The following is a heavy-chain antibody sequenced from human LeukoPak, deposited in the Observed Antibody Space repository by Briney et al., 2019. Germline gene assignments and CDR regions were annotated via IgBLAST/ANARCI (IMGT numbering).Heavy chain of an antibody. Sequence: ASVKVSCKASGGTFSSYAISWVRQAPGQGLEWMGGIIPIFGTANYAQKFQGRVTITADESTSTAYMELSSLRSEDTAVYYCANGDILTGYAYYYYGMDVWGQGTTVTASS. V-gene: IGHV1-69*13. CDR1: GGTFSSYA. CDR3: ANGDILTGYAYYYYGMDV. J-gene: IGHJ6*02. CDR2: IIPIFGTA. D-gene: IGHD3-9*01.